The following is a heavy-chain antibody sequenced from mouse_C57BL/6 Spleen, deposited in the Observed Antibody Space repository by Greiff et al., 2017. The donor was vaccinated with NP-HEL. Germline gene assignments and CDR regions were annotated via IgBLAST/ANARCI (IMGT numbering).Heavy chain of an antibody. CDR3: ARGGAAQATSLDY. D-gene: IGHD3-2*02. CDR2: INPGSGGT. V-gene: IGHV1-54*01. Sequence: QVQLKESGAELVRPGTSVKVSCKASGYAFTNYLIEWVKQRPGQGLEWIGVINPGSGGTNYNEKFKGKATLTADKSSSTAYMQLSSLTSEDSAVYFCARGGAAQATSLDYWGQGTTPTVSS. CDR1: GYAFTNYL. J-gene: IGHJ2*01.